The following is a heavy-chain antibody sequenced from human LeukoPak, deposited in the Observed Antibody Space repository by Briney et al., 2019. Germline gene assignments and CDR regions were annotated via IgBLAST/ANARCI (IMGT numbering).Heavy chain of an antibody. CDR2: INHSGST. CDR1: GGSFSGYY. V-gene: IGHV4-34*01. Sequence: PSETLSLTCAVYGGSFSGYYWSWIRQPPGKGLEWIGEINHSGSTNYNPSLKSRVTISVDTSKNQLSLKLSSVTAADTAVYYCARGGGIAARPTPYYFDYWGQGTLVTVSS. CDR3: ARGGGIAARPTPYYFDY. J-gene: IGHJ4*02. D-gene: IGHD6-6*01.